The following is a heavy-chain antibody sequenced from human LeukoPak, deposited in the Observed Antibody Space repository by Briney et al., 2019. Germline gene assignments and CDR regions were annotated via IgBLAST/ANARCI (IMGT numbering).Heavy chain of an antibody. J-gene: IGHJ5*02. V-gene: IGHV3-64*01. CDR3: ALQQAATGAGWFDP. Sequence: GGTLRLSCAASGFTISSNAMLWVRQAPGHGLKYFIAIRDNGGTKYNTNSVKGRFTIASDNSNNTLYLQIGNLRAEDMAVYYWALQQAATGAGWFDPWGQGTLVTVSS. CDR1: GFTISSNA. CDR2: IRDNGGTK. D-gene: IGHD6-13*01.